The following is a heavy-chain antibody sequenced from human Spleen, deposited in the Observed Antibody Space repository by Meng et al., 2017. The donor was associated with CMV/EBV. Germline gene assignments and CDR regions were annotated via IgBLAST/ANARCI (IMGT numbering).Heavy chain of an antibody. J-gene: IGHJ4*02. CDR3: ARHAANDQDGRYSDY. CDR2: IGGSYTP. CDR1: GFSFSSHA. D-gene: IGHD2-15*01. V-gene: IGHV3-23*01. Sequence: GESLKISRVASGFSFSSHAMTWVRQAPGKGLEWVATIGGSYTPYYADSVKGRSTVSRDNSKNTVHLQMNSLRVEDTALYYCARHAANDQDGRYSDYWGQGTLVTVSS.